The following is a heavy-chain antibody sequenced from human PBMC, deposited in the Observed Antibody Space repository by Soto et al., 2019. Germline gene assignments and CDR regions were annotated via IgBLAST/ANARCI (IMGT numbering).Heavy chain of an antibody. V-gene: IGHV1-69*13. D-gene: IGHD5-12*01. J-gene: IGHJ6*02. CDR3: AREPPEGHLLVRGYSGYDYYYGMDV. CDR1: GGTFSSYA. Sequence: SVKVSCKASGGTFSSYAISWVRQAPGQGLEWMGGIIPIFGTANYAQKFQGRVTITADESTSTAYMELSSLRSEDTAVYYCAREPPEGHLLVRGYSGYDYYYGMDVWGQGTTVTVSS. CDR2: IIPIFGTA.